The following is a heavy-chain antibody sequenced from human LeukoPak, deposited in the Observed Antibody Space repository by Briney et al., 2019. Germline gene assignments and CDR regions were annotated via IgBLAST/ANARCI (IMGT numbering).Heavy chain of an antibody. D-gene: IGHD1-7*01. CDR1: GGSISSSSYY. CDR2: IYYSGST. Sequence: SETLSLTCTVSGGSISSSSYYWGWIRQPPGKGLQWIGCIYYSGSTYYKPSLKGRVTISVDTSKNQFSLKLTSVTAADTAVYYCGRRSRSTWNYRRGDYWGQGTLVTVSS. J-gene: IGHJ4*02. V-gene: IGHV4-39*01. CDR3: GRRSRSTWNYRRGDY.